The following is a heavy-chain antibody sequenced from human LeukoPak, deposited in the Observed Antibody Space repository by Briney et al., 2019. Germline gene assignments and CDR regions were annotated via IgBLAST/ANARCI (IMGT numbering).Heavy chain of an antibody. V-gene: IGHV4-59*11. J-gene: IGHJ4*02. D-gene: IGHD5-18*01. CDR2: LYGSGST. Sequence: SETLSLTCTVSGGSISSHYWGWIRQPPGKGLEWIGYLYGSGSTKAHPSLESRVTLSADTSKNQFSLRLSSVTAADTAVYYCATIKRGDIFGYFDFWGQGILVAVSS. CDR3: ATIKRGDIFGYFDF. CDR1: GGSISSHY.